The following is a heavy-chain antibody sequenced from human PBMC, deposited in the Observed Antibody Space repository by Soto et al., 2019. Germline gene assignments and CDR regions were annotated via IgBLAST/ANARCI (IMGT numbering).Heavy chain of an antibody. CDR2: TYYRSKWYN. Sequence: PSQTLSLTCVISGDSVSSNSAAWNWIRQSPSRGLEWLGRTYYRSKWYNDYTVSVKSRITINPDTSKNQFSLQLNSVTPEDTAVYYCARASGAIVGATTLDYWGQGTLVTVSS. V-gene: IGHV6-1*01. D-gene: IGHD1-26*01. J-gene: IGHJ4*02. CDR1: GDSVSSNSAA. CDR3: ARASGAIVGATTLDY.